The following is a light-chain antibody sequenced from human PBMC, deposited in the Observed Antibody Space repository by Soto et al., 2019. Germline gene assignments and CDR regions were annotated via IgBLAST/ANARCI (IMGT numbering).Light chain of an antibody. Sequence: DIQMTQSPSTLSASVGDRVTITCRASQSISSWLAWYQQKPGKAPKLLIYKASSLESGVPSRFSGSGSGTEFTLTISSLQPDDFATYYCQQYNSIRRTFGQGTKVEI. J-gene: IGKJ1*01. V-gene: IGKV1-5*03. CDR1: QSISSW. CDR3: QQYNSIRRT. CDR2: KAS.